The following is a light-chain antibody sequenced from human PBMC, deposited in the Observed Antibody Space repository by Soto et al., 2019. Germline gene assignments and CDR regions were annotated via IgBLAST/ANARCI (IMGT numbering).Light chain of an antibody. CDR2: KAS. CDR1: QTISSW. J-gene: IGKJ1*01. CDR3: QHYNSYSEA. Sequence: DIQMTQSPSTLSGSVGDRVTITCRASQTISSWLAWYQQKPGKAPKLLIYKASTLKSGVPSKFSGSGSGTEFTLTISSLQPDDFATYYSQHYNSYSEAFRQGTKVEL. V-gene: IGKV1-5*03.